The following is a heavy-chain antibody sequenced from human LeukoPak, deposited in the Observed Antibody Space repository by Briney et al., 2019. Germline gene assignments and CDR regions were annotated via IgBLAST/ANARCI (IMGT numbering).Heavy chain of an antibody. D-gene: IGHD1-26*01. Sequence: SETLSLTCAVYGGSFSGYYWSWIRQPPGKGLEWIGNIYYIGSTYYNASLQSRVTISIDTSKNQFSLRLNSVTAADTAMYYCVKSGGYGLIDYWGQGTLVTVSS. J-gene: IGHJ4*02. CDR2: IYYIGST. V-gene: IGHV4-34*01. CDR1: GGSFSGYY. CDR3: VKSGGYGLIDY.